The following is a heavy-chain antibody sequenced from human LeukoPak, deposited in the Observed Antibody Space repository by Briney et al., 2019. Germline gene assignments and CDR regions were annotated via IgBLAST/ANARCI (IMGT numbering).Heavy chain of an antibody. D-gene: IGHD3-10*01. Sequence: ASETLSLTCTVSAGSIRNYFWNWLRQPPGKGLEWLGYIYHSGNTNYNPSLKSRVTMSLDPSKNQFSLKLSSVTAADTAVYYCATGDGSYFVYWGQGTLVTVSS. J-gene: IGHJ4*02. CDR3: ATGDGSYFVY. CDR2: IYHSGNT. CDR1: AGSIRNYF. V-gene: IGHV4-59*01.